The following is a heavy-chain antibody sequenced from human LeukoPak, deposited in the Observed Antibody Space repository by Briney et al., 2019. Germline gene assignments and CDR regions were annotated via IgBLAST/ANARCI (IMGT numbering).Heavy chain of an antibody. CDR3: VKDRVPDSGWSFDV. J-gene: IGHJ3*01. Sequence: GGSLRLSCTTSGFTFATYSMSWVCQAPGQGLEWVASIFGSASKIYHADSVKGRFTVSRDNSKNTLYLQMNGLRVEDTALHYCVKDRVPDSGWSFDVWGRGTMVTVSA. CDR2: IFGSASKI. V-gene: IGHV3-23*01. D-gene: IGHD6-19*01. CDR1: GFTFATYS.